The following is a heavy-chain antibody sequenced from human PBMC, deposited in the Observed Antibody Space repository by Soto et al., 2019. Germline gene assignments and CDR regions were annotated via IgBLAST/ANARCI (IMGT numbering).Heavy chain of an antibody. V-gene: IGHV1-8*01. Sequence: QVQLVQSGAEVKKPGASVKVSCKAAGYTFTSYDLNWVRQDTGQGLAWIGWMNPNSGNTGYAQKFQGRVTMTRNTSISTAYMEMSSLRSEDTAVYYCARRGYSSSWYYYYYYGMDVWGQGTTVTVSS. CDR3: ARRGYSSSWYYYYYYGMDV. J-gene: IGHJ6*02. D-gene: IGHD6-13*01. CDR1: GYTFTSYD. CDR2: MNPNSGNT.